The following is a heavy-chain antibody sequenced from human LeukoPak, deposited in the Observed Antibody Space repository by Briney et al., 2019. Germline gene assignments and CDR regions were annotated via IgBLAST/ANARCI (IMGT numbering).Heavy chain of an antibody. CDR3: AREGRGGFEAGTWY. Sequence: PSETLSLTCTVSGGSISSGSYYWGWIRQPPGKGLEWIGSIYYSGSTYYNPSLKSRVTISVDTSKNQFSLKLSSVTAADTAVYYCAREGRGGFEAGTWYWGQGTLVTVSS. J-gene: IGHJ4*02. CDR1: GGSISSGSYY. CDR2: IYYSGST. D-gene: IGHD6-19*01. V-gene: IGHV4-39*02.